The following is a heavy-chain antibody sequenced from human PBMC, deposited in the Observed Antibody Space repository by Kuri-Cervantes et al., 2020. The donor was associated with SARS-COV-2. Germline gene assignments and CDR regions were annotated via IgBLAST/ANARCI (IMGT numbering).Heavy chain of an antibody. CDR2: ISSSSSYI. D-gene: IGHD5-18*01. Sequence: LSLTCAASGFTFSSYSMNWVRQAPGKGLEWVSSISSSSSYIYYADSVKGRFTISRDNSKNTLYLQMNSLRAEDTAVYYCARHARRGYSYGPWDYWGQGTLVTVSS. V-gene: IGHV3-21*04. CDR1: GFTFSSYS. J-gene: IGHJ4*02. CDR3: ARHARRGYSYGPWDY.